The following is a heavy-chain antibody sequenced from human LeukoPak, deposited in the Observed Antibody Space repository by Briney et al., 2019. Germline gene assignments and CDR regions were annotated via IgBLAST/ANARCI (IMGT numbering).Heavy chain of an antibody. V-gene: IGHV3-23*01. D-gene: IGHD2-15*01. J-gene: IGHJ6*03. CDR3: AKDRRYCSGGSCYFRYYYMDV. Sequence: PGGSLRLSCAASGFTFSSYAMSWVRQAPGKGLEWVSAISGSGGSTYYADSVKGRFTISRDNSKNTLYLQMNSLRAEDTAVYYCAKDRRYCSGGSCYFRYYYMDVWGKGTTVTISS. CDR1: GFTFSSYA. CDR2: ISGSGGST.